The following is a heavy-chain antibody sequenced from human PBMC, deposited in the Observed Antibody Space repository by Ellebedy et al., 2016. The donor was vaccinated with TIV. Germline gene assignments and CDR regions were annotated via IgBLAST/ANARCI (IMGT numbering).Heavy chain of an antibody. D-gene: IGHD2-21*02. Sequence: KVSCKGFGYIFSRYWIAWARPMPGQGLEWMGIIYPGDSVTRYTASFQDQVTLSADKSVSIAYLQWSSLRASDSAIYFCARRRPNSDRHRDAFHIWGQGTMVTVSS. CDR1: GYIFSRYW. J-gene: IGHJ3*02. V-gene: IGHV5-51*01. CDR2: IYPGDSVT. CDR3: ARRRPNSDRHRDAFHI.